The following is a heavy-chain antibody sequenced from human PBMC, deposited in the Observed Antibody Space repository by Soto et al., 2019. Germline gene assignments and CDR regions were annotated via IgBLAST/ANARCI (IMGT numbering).Heavy chain of an antibody. V-gene: IGHV1-69*04. Sequence: QVHLVQSGAEMKKPGSSVKVSCKVSGGDLTNSGISWVRQAPGQGLEWMGGIFPLLAMVDYSQKFQGRVTITADESINTADVDLGSLRSEDTAVYYCATEDGAGFKSWGQGTLVSVSS. CDR3: ATEDGAGFKS. J-gene: IGHJ4*02. D-gene: IGHD1-26*01. CDR1: GGDLTNSG. CDR2: IFPLLAMV.